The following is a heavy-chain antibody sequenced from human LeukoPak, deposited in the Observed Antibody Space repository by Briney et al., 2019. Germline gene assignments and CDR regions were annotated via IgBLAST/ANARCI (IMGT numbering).Heavy chain of an antibody. CDR1: GFTFSSYS. CDR2: ISSTSTYT. Sequence: PGGSLRLSCAASGFTFSSYSMNWVRQAPGKGLEWVSYISSTSTYTNYADSVKGRFTTSRDNAKNSLYLQMNSLRAEDTAVYYCARSRSFYNRRVNVWNFDSWGQGTLVTVSS. V-gene: IGHV3-21*05. J-gene: IGHJ4*02. CDR3: ARSRSFYNRRVNVWNFDS. D-gene: IGHD1-14*01.